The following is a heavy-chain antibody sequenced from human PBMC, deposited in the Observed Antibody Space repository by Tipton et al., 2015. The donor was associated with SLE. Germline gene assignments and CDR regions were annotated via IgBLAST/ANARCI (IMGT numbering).Heavy chain of an antibody. Sequence: QLVQSGAEVKKPGASVKVSCKASGHTFTSYYMHWVRQAPGQGLEWMGIINPSGGSTSYAQKFQGRVTMTRDTSTSTVYMELSSLRSEDTAVYYCASPAGSGSYDFLDAFDIWGQGTMVTVSS. CDR2: INPSGGST. V-gene: IGHV1-46*01. CDR1: GHTFTSYY. CDR3: ASPAGSGSYDFLDAFDI. J-gene: IGHJ3*02. D-gene: IGHD1-26*01.